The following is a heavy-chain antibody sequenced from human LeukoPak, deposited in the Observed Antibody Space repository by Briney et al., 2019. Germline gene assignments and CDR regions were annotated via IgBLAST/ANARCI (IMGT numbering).Heavy chain of an antibody. CDR3: ARDKWELLMDYFDY. Sequence: GGSLRLSCAASGFAFSSYWMSWVRQAPGKGLEWVANIKQDGSEKYYVDSVKGRFTISRDNAKNSLYLQMNSLRAEDTAVYYCARDKWELLMDYFDYWGQGTLVTVSS. CDR2: IKQDGSEK. J-gene: IGHJ4*02. D-gene: IGHD1-26*01. V-gene: IGHV3-7*01. CDR1: GFAFSSYW.